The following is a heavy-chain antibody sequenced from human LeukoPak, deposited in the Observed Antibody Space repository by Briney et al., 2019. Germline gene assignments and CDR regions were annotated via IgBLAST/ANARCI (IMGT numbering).Heavy chain of an antibody. Sequence: SSETLSLTCAVYGGSFSGYYWSWIRQPPGKGLEWIGEINHSGSTNYNPSLKSRVTMSVDTSKNQFSLKLSSVTAADTAVYYCAREWDYYDSSGYYLDYWGQGTLVTVSS. CDR2: INHSGST. CDR3: AREWDYYDSSGYYLDY. J-gene: IGHJ4*02. V-gene: IGHV4-34*01. CDR1: GGSFSGYY. D-gene: IGHD3-22*01.